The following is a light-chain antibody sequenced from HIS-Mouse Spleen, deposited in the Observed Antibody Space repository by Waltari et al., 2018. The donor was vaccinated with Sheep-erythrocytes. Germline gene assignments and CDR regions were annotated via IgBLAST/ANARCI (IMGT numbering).Light chain of an antibody. Sequence: QSALTQPASVSGSPGPSITISCTGTSSDVGSYNLVSWYQQHPGKAPKLMIYEGMKRPSGVSNRFSGSKSGNTASLTISGLQAEDEADYYCCSYAGSSTWVFGGGTKLTVL. J-gene: IGLJ3*02. CDR2: EGM. V-gene: IGLV2-23*01. CDR1: SSDVGSYNL. CDR3: CSYAGSSTWV.